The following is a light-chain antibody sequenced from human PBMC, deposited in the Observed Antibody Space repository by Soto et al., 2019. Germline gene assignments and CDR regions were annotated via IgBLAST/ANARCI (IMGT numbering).Light chain of an antibody. CDR2: QIS. CDR3: SSYISTNTLPYV. V-gene: IGLV2-14*01. Sequence: QSVLTQPASMSGSPGQSINISCTGTSSDVGGYNYVSWYQHHPGTAPKLIIYQISHRPSGVSNRFSGSKSGNTASLTISGLQAEDEADYYCSSYISTNTLPYVFGTGTKVTVL. J-gene: IGLJ1*01. CDR1: SSDVGGYNY.